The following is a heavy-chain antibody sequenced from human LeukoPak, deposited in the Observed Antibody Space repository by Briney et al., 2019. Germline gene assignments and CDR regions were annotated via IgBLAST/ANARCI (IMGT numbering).Heavy chain of an antibody. Sequence: GASVKVSCKASGYTFTGYYMHWVRQAPGQGLEWMGWINPNSGGTNYAQKFQGRVTMTRDTSISTAYMELSRLRSDDTAVYYCARAKLGAARVGAYCSGGSCYVGYWGQGTLVTVSS. CDR1: GYTFTGYY. CDR2: INPNSGGT. J-gene: IGHJ4*02. V-gene: IGHV1-2*02. CDR3: ARAKLGAARVGAYCSGGSCYVGY. D-gene: IGHD2-15*01.